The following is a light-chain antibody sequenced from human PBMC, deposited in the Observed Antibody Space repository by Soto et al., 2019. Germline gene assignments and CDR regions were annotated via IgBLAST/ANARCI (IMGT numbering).Light chain of an antibody. CDR1: SSDVGGYNY. J-gene: IGLJ3*02. CDR2: DVS. CDR3: SSYTTSRTRV. V-gene: IGLV2-14*03. Sequence: QSALTQPASVSGSPGQSITISCTGTSSDVGGYNYVSWYQHHPGKAPKLMIYDVSNRPSGVSNRFSGSKSGNTASLTISGRQAEDEADYYCSSYTTSRTRVFGGGTKLTVL.